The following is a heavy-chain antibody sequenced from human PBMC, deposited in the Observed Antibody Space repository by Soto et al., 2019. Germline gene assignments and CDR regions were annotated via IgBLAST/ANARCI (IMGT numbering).Heavy chain of an antibody. D-gene: IGHD5-12*01. J-gene: IGHJ5*02. V-gene: IGHV3-48*01. CDR2: ISSSSSTI. CDR1: GFTFSSYS. Sequence: GGSLRLSCAASGFTFSSYSMNWVRQAPGKGLEWVSYISSSSSTIYYADSVKGRFTISRDNAKNSLYLQMNSLRAEDTAVYYCARDSGYSGYDPPAWGQGTLVTVSS. CDR3: ARDSGYSGYDPPA.